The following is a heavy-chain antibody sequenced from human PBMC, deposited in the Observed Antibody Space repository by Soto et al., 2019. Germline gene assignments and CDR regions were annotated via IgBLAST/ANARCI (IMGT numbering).Heavy chain of an antibody. CDR3: ATDFACFDS. J-gene: IGHJ4*02. CDR1: GGSFKSGSYS. CDR2: VYHTGRT. Sequence: SETLSLTCTVSGGSFKSGSYSWSWIRQPPGKGLEWIGYVYHTGRTSYNPSLKSRVSISMDTSKNQLSLNLDSVTAADTAVYLCATDFACFDSWGQGTLVTVCS. V-gene: IGHV4-61*01. D-gene: IGHD3-9*01.